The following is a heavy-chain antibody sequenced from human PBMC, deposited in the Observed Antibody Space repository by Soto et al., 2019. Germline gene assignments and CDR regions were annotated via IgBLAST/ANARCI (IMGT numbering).Heavy chain of an antibody. CDR3: ASPMYYYDSSGYLLAPLGY. J-gene: IGHJ4*02. V-gene: IGHV3-74*01. CDR1: GFTFSSYW. Sequence: GGSLRLSCAASGFTFSSYWMHWVRQAPGKGLVWVSRINSDGSSTSYADSVKGRFTISRDNAKNTLYLQMNSLRAEDTAVYYCASPMYYYDSSGYLLAPLGYWGQGTLVTVSS. CDR2: INSDGSST. D-gene: IGHD3-22*01.